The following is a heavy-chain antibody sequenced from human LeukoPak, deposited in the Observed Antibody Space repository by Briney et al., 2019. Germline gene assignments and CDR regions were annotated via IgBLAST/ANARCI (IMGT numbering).Heavy chain of an antibody. CDR2: VSADGDYT. CDR3: AKRRYCDDINCRHFDC. Sequence: PGGSLRLSCAASGFTFNSYAMSWVRQAPGQGLAWVSAVSADGDYTYYADSVKGRFSISRDNSKNTLYLQMNSLRVGDTAVYYCAKRRYCDDINCRHFDCWGQGTLVTVSS. J-gene: IGHJ4*02. V-gene: IGHV3-23*01. D-gene: IGHD2-15*01. CDR1: GFTFNSYA.